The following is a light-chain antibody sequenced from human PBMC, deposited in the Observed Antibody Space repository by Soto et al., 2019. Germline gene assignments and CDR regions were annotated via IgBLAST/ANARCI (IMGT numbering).Light chain of an antibody. CDR2: GAS. J-gene: IGKJ5*01. CDR1: QSVSSN. CDR3: QHYDSLPIT. Sequence: EIVMTQSPATLSVSRGERATLSCRASQSVSSNLAWYQQKPGQAPRLLIYGASTRATGIPARFSGSGSGTDFTLTISRLEPEDFAVFYCQHYDSLPITFGQGTRLEIK. V-gene: IGKV3-15*01.